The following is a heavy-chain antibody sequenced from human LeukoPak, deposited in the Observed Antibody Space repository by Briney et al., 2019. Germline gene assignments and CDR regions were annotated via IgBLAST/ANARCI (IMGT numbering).Heavy chain of an antibody. CDR2: ISGNGRST. CDR3: AKERPSNYDSSGYYPYYFDY. V-gene: IGHV3-23*01. D-gene: IGHD3-22*01. J-gene: IGHJ4*02. CDR1: GFTFSTYA. Sequence: GGSLRLSRAASGFTFSTYAMSWVRQAPGKGLEWVASISGNGRSTYYSDSVKGRLSISRDNSKNTLYLRVNSLRAEDTAVYYCAKERPSNYDSSGYYPYYFDYWGQGTLVTVSS.